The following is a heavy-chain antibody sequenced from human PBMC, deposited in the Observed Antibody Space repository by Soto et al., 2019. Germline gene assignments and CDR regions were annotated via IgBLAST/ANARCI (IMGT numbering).Heavy chain of an antibody. D-gene: IGHD2-8*01. CDR1: GYTFTSYG. J-gene: IGHJ2*01. CDR2: ISAYNGNT. Sequence: QVQLVQSGAEVKKPGASVKVSCKASGYTFTSYGISWVRQAPGQGLEWMGWISAYNGNTNYAQKRQGRVTMTTDTSTSTAYMELRSLRSDDTAVDYCARYRDRGVRSDWYFDLWGRGTLVTVSS. V-gene: IGHV1-18*01. CDR3: ARYRDRGVRSDWYFDL.